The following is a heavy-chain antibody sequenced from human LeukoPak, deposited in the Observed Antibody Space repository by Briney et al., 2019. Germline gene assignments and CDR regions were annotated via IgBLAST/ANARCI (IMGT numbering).Heavy chain of an antibody. CDR3: ARVGIAAAGDAFDI. Sequence: SETLSLTCTVSGGSISSYYWSGIRQPPGKGLEWIGYIYYSGSTNYNPSLKSRVTISLDTSKNQFYLKLSSVTAEDTAVYYCARVGIAAAGDAFDIWGQGTMVTVSS. D-gene: IGHD6-13*01. J-gene: IGHJ3*02. V-gene: IGHV4-59*01. CDR1: GGSISSYY. CDR2: IYYSGST.